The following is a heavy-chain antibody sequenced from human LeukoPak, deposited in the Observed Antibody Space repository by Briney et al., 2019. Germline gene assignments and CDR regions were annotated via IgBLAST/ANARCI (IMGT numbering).Heavy chain of an antibody. CDR2: TYYRSKWYN. Sequence: SQTLSLTCAISGDSVSSNSAAWNWIRQSPSRGLEWLGRTYYRSKWYNDYAVSVKSRITINPDTSKNQFSLQLNSVTPEDTAVYYCAREYQFITMVRGVTPKSYYYYYMDVWGKGTTVTISS. CDR1: GDSVSSNSAA. D-gene: IGHD3-10*01. J-gene: IGHJ6*03. V-gene: IGHV6-1*01. CDR3: AREYQFITMVRGVTPKSYYYYYMDV.